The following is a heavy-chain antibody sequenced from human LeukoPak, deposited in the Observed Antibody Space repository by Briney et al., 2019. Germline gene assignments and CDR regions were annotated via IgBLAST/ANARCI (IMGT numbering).Heavy chain of an antibody. CDR2: ISGSDAST. D-gene: IGHD4-17*01. Sequence: PGGSLRLSCAASGFTFSSYAMSWVRQAPGKGLEWVSAISGSDASTYYADSVKGRFTISRDNSKNTLYLQMNSLRAEDTAIYYCAKDPKMTTVTNFDYWGQGTLVTVSS. V-gene: IGHV3-23*01. J-gene: IGHJ4*02. CDR1: GFTFSSYA. CDR3: AKDPKMTTVTNFDY.